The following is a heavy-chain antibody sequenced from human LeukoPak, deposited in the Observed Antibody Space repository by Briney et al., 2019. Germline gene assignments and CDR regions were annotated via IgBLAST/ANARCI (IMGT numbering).Heavy chain of an antibody. CDR2: IYPRDSDT. Sequence: GESLKISCKGSGYSFTTYWIGWVRQMPGKGLEWMGIIYPRDSDTRYSPSFQGQVTIPADKSISTAYVQWSSLRASDTAMYYCARGIYSGSYWDHFDYWGQGSLVTVSS. CDR1: GYSFTTYW. J-gene: IGHJ4*02. D-gene: IGHD1-26*01. V-gene: IGHV5-51*01. CDR3: ARGIYSGSYWDHFDY.